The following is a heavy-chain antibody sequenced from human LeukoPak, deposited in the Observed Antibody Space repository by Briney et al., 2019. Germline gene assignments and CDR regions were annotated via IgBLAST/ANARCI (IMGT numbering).Heavy chain of an antibody. CDR1: GYTFTKYD. CDR3: ARDDCGDTCYPGGY. CDR2: IKAGNGDT. J-gene: IGHJ4*02. D-gene: IGHD2-21*01. Sequence: ASVKVSCKASGYTFTKYDVHWVRQAPGQRPEWMGWIKAGNGDTKYSQNFQDRLTITRDTSASTVYMELSSLTSEDTALYYCARDDCGDTCYPGGYWGQGTLVTVSS. V-gene: IGHV1-3*01.